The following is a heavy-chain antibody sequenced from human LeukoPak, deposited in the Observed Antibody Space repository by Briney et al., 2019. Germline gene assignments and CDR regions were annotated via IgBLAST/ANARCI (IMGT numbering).Heavy chain of an antibody. V-gene: IGHV4-34*01. J-gene: IGHJ4*02. CDR3: ASLRPFDY. CDR2: INHSGST. Sequence: SETLSLTCAAYGGSFSGYYWSWIRQPPGKGLEWIGEINHSGSTNHNPSLKSRVTISVDTSKNQFSLKLSSVTAADTAVYYCASLRPFDYWGQGTLITVSS. CDR1: GGSFSGYY.